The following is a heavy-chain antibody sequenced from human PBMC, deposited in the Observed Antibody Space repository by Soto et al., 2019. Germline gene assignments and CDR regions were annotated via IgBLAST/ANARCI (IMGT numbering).Heavy chain of an antibody. Sequence: QVQLVESGGGVVQPGRSLRLSCAASGFTLSSYSMHWVRQAPGKGLEWVGVISYDGNKKYYRDSVKGRFSISRDTSNNTVHLQMNSLRPDDTAVYYCATSVAVAGLDYWGQGSLVTVSS. J-gene: IGHJ4*02. V-gene: IGHV3-30-3*02. CDR3: ATSVAVAGLDY. CDR2: ISYDGNKK. D-gene: IGHD6-19*01. CDR1: GFTLSSYS.